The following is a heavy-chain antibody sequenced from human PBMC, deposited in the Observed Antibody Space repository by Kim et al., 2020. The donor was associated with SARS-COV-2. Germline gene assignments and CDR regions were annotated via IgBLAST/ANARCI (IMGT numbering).Heavy chain of an antibody. D-gene: IGHD3-9*01. J-gene: IGHJ4*02. CDR3: AKGRHDTRYYSAPFDY. Sequence: DSVKRRFTVSCTNSKNPLFLQMHSLRVEDTAVYYCAKGRHDTRYYSAPFDYWGQGTLVTVSS. V-gene: IGHV3-23*01.